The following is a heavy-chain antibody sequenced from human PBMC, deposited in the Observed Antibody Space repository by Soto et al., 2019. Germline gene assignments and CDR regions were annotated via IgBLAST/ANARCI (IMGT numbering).Heavy chain of an antibody. Sequence: QVQLQESGPGLVTPSQTLSLTCTVSGGSINSGSYFWSWIRQHPGKGLEWIGSIYYYTGSTYYNPSLQGRVNISLDTSKNQFSLTLSSVTAADPAVYDCARGNLPADVFRFDYWGQGTLVTVSS. CDR3: ARGNLPADVFRFDY. CDR1: GGSINSGSYF. CDR2: IYYYTGST. D-gene: IGHD2-2*01. V-gene: IGHV4-31*03. J-gene: IGHJ4*02.